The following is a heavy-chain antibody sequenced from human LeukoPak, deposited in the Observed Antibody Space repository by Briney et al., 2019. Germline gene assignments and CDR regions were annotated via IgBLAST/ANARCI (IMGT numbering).Heavy chain of an antibody. CDR3: ARDRGDYNHNFDY. V-gene: IGHV3-74*01. CDR2: INSEGSRT. Sequence: GGSLRLSCAASGFTFSSYWMHWVRQAPGKGLAWVSRINSEGSRTNNADSVKGRFTISRDNAKNMLYLHMNSLRAEDTAVYFCARDRGDYNHNFDYWGQGTLVTVSS. D-gene: IGHD4-17*01. J-gene: IGHJ4*02. CDR1: GFTFSSYW.